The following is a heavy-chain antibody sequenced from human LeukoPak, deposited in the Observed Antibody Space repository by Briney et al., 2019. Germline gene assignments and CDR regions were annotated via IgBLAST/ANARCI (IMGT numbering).Heavy chain of an antibody. D-gene: IGHD1-1*01. Sequence: GGSLRLSRAASGFTFTSYAMSWVRQAPGKGLEWVSAVSDSGGSTYYADSVKGRFTISRDNSKNTVHLQLNSLRAEDTAVYYCAKALVGTGGYLQNWGHGALVTVSS. CDR1: GFTFTSYA. V-gene: IGHV3-23*01. CDR2: VSDSGGST. J-gene: IGHJ1*01. CDR3: AKALVGTGGYLQN.